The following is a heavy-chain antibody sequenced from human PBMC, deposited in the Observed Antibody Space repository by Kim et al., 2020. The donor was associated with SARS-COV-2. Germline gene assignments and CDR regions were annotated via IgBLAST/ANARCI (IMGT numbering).Heavy chain of an antibody. CDR3: ASTLKYGSGSYYYYYYYGMDG. J-gene: IGHJ6*02. Sequence: GGSLRLFCAASGFTFSSYWMSWVRQAPGKGLEWVANIKQDGSEKYYVDSVKGRFTISRDNAKNSLYLQMNSLRAEDTAVYYCASTLKYGSGSYYYYYYYGMDGWSQGTTVTVSS. V-gene: IGHV3-7*01. CDR1: GFTFSSYW. CDR2: IKQDGSEK. D-gene: IGHD3-10*01.